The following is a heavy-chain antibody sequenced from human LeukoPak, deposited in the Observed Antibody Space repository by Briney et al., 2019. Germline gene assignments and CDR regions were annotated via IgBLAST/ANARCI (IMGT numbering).Heavy chain of an antibody. CDR1: GYTFTSYA. CDR2: INPNSGNT. D-gene: IGHD4-17*01. J-gene: IGHJ4*02. CDR3: ARMYCGDYDYFWY. V-gene: IGHV1-8*01. Sequence: SVKVSCKASGYTFTSYAINWVRQATGQGLEWMGWINPNSGNTGYAQKFQGRATMTRNTSISTAYIALSSLTSEDTAGYYCARMYCGDYDYFWYWGQGTLVTVSS.